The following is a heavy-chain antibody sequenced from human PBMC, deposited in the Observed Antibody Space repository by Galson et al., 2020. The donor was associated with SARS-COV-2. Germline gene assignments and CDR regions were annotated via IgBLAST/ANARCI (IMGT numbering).Heavy chain of an antibody. CDR1: GFSLTTSGLG. CDR3: VRTDLVVTTDAFDI. CDR2: IYSDDDK. J-gene: IGHJ3*02. Sequence: VSGPTLVKPTQTLTLTCTFSGFSLTTSGLGVAWIRQPPGKALEWLALIYSDDDKRYSPSLKRRLSITKDTSRNQVVLTVTNMEPVDTGTYYCVRTDLVVTTDAFDIWGQGTMVTVSS. D-gene: IGHD2-21*01. V-gene: IGHV2-5*04.